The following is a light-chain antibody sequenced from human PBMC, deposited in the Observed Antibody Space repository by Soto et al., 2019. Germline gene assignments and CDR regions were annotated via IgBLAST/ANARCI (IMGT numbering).Light chain of an antibody. CDR1: SSNIGAGYD. J-gene: IGLJ2*01. Sequence: QSVLTQPPSVSGAPGQRVTISCTGSSSNIGAGYDVHWYQQLPGTAPRLLIYANSDRPSGVPDRFSGFKSGTSASLAITGLQAEDEADYYCQSYDNSLSGDVVFGGGTKLTVL. CDR2: ANS. CDR3: QSYDNSLSGDVV. V-gene: IGLV1-40*01.